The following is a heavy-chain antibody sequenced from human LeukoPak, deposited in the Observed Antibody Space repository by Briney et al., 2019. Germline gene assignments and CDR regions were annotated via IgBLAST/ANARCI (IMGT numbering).Heavy chain of an antibody. CDR3: TRTYSSSWSWYFDY. CDR2: IRSKTYGGTT. V-gene: IGHV3-49*04. D-gene: IGHD6-13*01. J-gene: IGHJ4*02. Sequence: GGSLRLSCTTSGLTIGDDAVSWVRQAPGKGLEWVGFIRSKTYGGTTEYAASVKGRFTISRDDSKSIAYLQMNSLKTEDTAVYYCTRTYSSSWSWYFDYWGQGTLVTVSS. CDR1: GLTIGDDA.